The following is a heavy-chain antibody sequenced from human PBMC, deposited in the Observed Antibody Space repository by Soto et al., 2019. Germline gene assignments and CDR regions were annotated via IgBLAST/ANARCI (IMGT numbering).Heavy chain of an antibody. D-gene: IGHD2-15*01. CDR1: GFTFSSYG. CDR2: IWYDGSNK. Sequence: GGSLRLSCAASGFTFSSYGMHWVRQAPGKGLEWVAVIWYDGSNKYYADSVKGRFTISRDNSKNTLYLQMNSLRAEDTAVYYCAREFRLPKNYYYYYYMDVWGKGTTVTVSS. CDR3: AREFRLPKNYYYYYYMDV. V-gene: IGHV3-33*01. J-gene: IGHJ6*03.